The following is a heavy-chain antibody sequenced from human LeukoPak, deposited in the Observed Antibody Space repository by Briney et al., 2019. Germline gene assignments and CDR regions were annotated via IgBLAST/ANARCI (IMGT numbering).Heavy chain of an antibody. J-gene: IGHJ4*02. Sequence: SETLSLTCTVSGGSISTNPYYWGWIRQPPGKGLEWIGTIYYSRSIYYNPSLKSRVTISVDTSKNQVSLKVSSVTAADAAVYYCARADNRNYDFWPFDYWGQGTLVTVSS. V-gene: IGHV4-39*01. CDR1: GGSISTNPYY. CDR3: ARADNRNYDFWPFDY. CDR2: IYYSRSI. D-gene: IGHD3-3*01.